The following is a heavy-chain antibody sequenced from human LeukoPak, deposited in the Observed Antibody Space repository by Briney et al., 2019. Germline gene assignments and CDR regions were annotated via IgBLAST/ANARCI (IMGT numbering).Heavy chain of an antibody. D-gene: IGHD3-22*01. CDR3: ARESDYYDSSGYT. CDR1: GYTFTRYG. Sequence: APVNSTCKASGYTFTRYGTSSLREATSPWRQWREWVSPDNGKPNYAQKFQGRVTMTTDTYTRTAYMERRSLRSDDTTVYYCARESDYYDSSGYTWGQGTLVTVSS. J-gene: IGHJ5*02. V-gene: IGHV1-18*01. CDR2: VSPDNGKP.